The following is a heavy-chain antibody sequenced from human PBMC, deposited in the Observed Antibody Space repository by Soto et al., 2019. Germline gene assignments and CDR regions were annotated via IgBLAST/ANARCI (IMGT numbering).Heavy chain of an antibody. V-gene: IGHV1-18*01. CDR1: GYTFTTYG. J-gene: IGHJ4*02. CDR2: ISGYNGNT. D-gene: IGHD5-18*01. Sequence: QVQLVQSGAEVKKPGSSVKVSCKTSGYTFTTYGISWVRQAPGQGLEWMGWISGYNGNTNYAQKFQGRVTMTTDTSTSTAYMELRSLRSADTAVYYCAKGYNYGYGDYWGLGTLITVSS. CDR3: AKGYNYGYGDY.